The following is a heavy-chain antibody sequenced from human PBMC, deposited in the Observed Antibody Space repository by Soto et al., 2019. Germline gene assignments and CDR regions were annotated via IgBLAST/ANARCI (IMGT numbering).Heavy chain of an antibody. V-gene: IGHV3-7*03. J-gene: IGHJ4*02. D-gene: IGHD5-18*01. Sequence: PGGSLRLSCAASGFTSSSYWMSWVRQAPGKGLEWVAHIKQDGRDKYYVDSVKGRFTISRDNAKNSLYLQMNSLRAEDKAVYYCARGDTYFDYWGQGTLVTVSS. CDR2: IKQDGRDK. CDR1: GFTSSSYW. CDR3: ARGDTYFDY.